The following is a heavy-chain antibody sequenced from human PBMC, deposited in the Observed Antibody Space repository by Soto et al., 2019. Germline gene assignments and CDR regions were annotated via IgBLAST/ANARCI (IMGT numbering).Heavy chain of an antibody. Sequence: QLQLQESGSGLVKPSQTLSLTCAVSGGSISSGGYSWSSIRQPPGKGLAWIGYIYHSGRTYYNPALKSRVTISVDRSKNQFSLKLSSVTAADTVVYYCARVPDYWGQGTLVTVSS. CDR2: IYHSGRT. CDR3: ARVPDY. V-gene: IGHV4-30-2*01. J-gene: IGHJ4*02. CDR1: GGSISSGGYS. D-gene: IGHD2-2*01.